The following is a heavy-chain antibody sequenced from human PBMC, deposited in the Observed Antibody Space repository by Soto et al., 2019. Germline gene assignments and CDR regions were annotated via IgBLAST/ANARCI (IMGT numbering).Heavy chain of an antibody. J-gene: IGHJ4*02. Sequence: GASVKVSCKVSGYTLTELSMHWVRQAPGKGLEWMGGFDPEDGETIYAQKFQGRVTMTEDTSTDTAYMELSGLRSEDTAVYYCATDPGMTLGAHFDYWGQGTLVTVSS. V-gene: IGHV1-24*01. CDR3: ATDPGMTLGAHFDY. CDR2: FDPEDGET. CDR1: GYTLTELS. D-gene: IGHD6-13*01.